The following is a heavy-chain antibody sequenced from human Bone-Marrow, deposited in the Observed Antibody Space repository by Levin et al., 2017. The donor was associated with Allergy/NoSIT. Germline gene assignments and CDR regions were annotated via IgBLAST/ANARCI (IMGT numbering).Heavy chain of an antibody. V-gene: IGHV4-59*01. CDR2: IYYSGST. D-gene: IGHD2-21*02. CDR1: GGSISSYY. J-gene: IGHJ4*02. Sequence: SETLSLTCTVSGGSISSYYWSWIRQPPGKGLEWIGYIYYSGSTNYNPSLKSRVTISVDTSKNPFSLKLSSVTAADTAVYYCARGTFSTAYCGGDCYSGFDYWGQGTLVTVSS. CDR3: ARGTFSTAYCGGDCYSGFDY.